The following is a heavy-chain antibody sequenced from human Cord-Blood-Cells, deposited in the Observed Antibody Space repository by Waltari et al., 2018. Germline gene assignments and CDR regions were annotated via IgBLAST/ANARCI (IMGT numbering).Heavy chain of an antibody. CDR2: INAGNCNT. J-gene: IGHJ2*01. D-gene: IGHD7-27*01. CDR1: GYTFTSYA. CDR3: ARVSVTGDGNWYFDL. V-gene: IGHV1-3*01. Sequence: QVQLVQSGAEVKKPGASVKVSCKASGYTFTSYAMHWVRQAPGQRLEWMGWINAGNCNTKYSQKFQGRVTITRDTSASTAYMELSSLRSEDTAVYYCARVSVTGDGNWYFDLWGRGTLVTVSS.